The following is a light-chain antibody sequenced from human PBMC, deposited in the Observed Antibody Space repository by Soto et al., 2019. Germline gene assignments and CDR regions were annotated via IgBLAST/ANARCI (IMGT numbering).Light chain of an antibody. CDR2: DAS. Sequence: IHLIQTPSTLSASVGDSVTITCWASQSISSWLAWYQQKPGKAPKVLIFDASSLESGVPSRFSGSGSATEFTLTISSLQPDDFATYYCQQYSIYPWTFGQGTKV. J-gene: IGKJ1*01. V-gene: IGKV1-5*01. CDR1: QSISSW. CDR3: QQYSIYPWT.